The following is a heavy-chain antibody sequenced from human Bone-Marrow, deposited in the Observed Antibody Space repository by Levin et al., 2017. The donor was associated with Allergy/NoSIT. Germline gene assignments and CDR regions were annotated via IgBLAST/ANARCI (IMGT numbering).Heavy chain of an antibody. CDR1: HFTFGSYI. J-gene: IGHJ4*02. CDR2: ISYLGNHK. CDR3: ARGAEYKNDSRELLDY. V-gene: IGHV3-30*04. D-gene: IGHD3-22*01. Sequence: GGSLRLSCAASHFTFGSYIMHWVRQAPGRGLEWVALISYLGNHKYYADSVRGRFTISRDNSRNSLFLHMNNLRADDTAVYYCARGAEYKNDSRELLDYWGQGTLVTVSS.